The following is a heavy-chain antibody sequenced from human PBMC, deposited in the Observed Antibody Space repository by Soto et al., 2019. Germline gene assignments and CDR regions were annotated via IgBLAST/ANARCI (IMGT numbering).Heavy chain of an antibody. CDR2: IAYDGTIK. J-gene: IGHJ4*02. D-gene: IGHD1-26*01. CDR3: ARDKIKGAPDYLDS. CDR1: GFTFSANA. V-gene: IGHV3-30-3*01. Sequence: QEQLVESGGDVVQPGRSLPLSCAASGFTFSANAMHWVRQAPGKGLEWVAVIAYDGTIKIYRDSVKGRFTISRDDSKSTLYLQMNSLRPEDTAVYYCARDKIKGAPDYLDSWGQGTLVTVSS.